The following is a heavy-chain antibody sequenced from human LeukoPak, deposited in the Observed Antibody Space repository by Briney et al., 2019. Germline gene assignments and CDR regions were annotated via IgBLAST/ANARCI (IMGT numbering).Heavy chain of an antibody. J-gene: IGHJ4*02. CDR2: IRTSGTNT. CDR3: ARMNYVSSGWGAPFDY. CDR1: GFTFSSYA. Sequence: GGSLRLSCEASGFTFSSYAIHWVRQAPGKGLEWVSYIRTSGTNTDYTGSVKGRFTISRDNAKNSLYLQMNSLRAEDTAVYYCARMNYVSSGWGAPFDYWGQGTLVTVSS. V-gene: IGHV3-48*04. D-gene: IGHD1-7*01.